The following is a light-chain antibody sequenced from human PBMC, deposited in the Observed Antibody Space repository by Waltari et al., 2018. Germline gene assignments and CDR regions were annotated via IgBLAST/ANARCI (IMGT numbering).Light chain of an antibody. J-gene: IGLJ3*02. V-gene: IGLV2-18*02. CDR3: SSYTSSNTWV. Sequence: QSALTQPPSVSGSPGQSVTISCTGTNSDVGNYNRVSWYQQPPGTAPKLMIYEVSNRPSGVPDRFSGSKSVNTASLTISGLQAEDEADYYCSSYTSSNTWVFGGGTKLTVL. CDR1: NSDVGNYNR. CDR2: EVS.